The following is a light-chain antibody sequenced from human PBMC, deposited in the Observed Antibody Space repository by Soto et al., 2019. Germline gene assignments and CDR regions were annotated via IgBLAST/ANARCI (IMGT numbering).Light chain of an antibody. CDR2: VAS. J-gene: IGKJ1*01. CDR3: QQTHGSPT. V-gene: IGKV1-39*01. Sequence: DIQLTQSPPSLSASVGDKVTITCRASQNIGTILNWYQLRPGKAPKLLIYVASHLQTGVPSRFSGSCSGSDFTLTINNLQPEDFATYSCQQTHGSPTFGQGTKVEIK. CDR1: QNIGTI.